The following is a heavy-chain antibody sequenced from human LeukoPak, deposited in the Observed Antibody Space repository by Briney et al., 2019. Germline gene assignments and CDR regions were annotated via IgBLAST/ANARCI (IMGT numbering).Heavy chain of an antibody. V-gene: IGHV3-48*04. D-gene: IGHD3-10*02. CDR2: ISSSGSTI. CDR3: AELGITMIGGV. J-gene: IGHJ6*04. Sequence: GGSLRLSCAPAGFTFSSYWMSWVREAPGKELEWVSYISSSGSTIYYADSVKGRFTISRDNAKNSLYLQMNSLRAEDTAVYYCAELGITMIGGVWGKGTTVTISS. CDR1: GFTFSSYW.